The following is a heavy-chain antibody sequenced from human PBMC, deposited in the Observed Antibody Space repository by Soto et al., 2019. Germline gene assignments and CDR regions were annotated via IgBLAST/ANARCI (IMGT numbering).Heavy chain of an antibody. CDR2: ISYDGSNK. Sequence: QVQLVESGGGVVQPGRSLRLSCAASGFTFSSYGMHWVRQAPGKGLEWVAVISYDGSNKYYADSVKGRFTISRDNSKNTQYLQMNSLRAEDTAVYYCAKEDGQWLVLDYWGQGTLVTVSS. V-gene: IGHV3-30*18. J-gene: IGHJ4*02. D-gene: IGHD6-19*01. CDR3: AKEDGQWLVLDY. CDR1: GFTFSSYG.